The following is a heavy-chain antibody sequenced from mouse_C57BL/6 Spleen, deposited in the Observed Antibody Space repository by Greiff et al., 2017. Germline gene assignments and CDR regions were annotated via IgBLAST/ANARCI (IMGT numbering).Heavy chain of an antibody. CDR3: ARGDDYDFDY. J-gene: IGHJ2*01. CDR2: ISDGGSYT. CDR1: GFTFSSYA. Sequence: EVKLVESGGGLVKPGGSLKLSCAASGFTFSSYAMSWVRQTPEKRLEWVATISDGGSYTYYPDNVKGRFTISRDNAKNNLYLQMSHLKSEDTAMYYCARGDDYDFDYWGQGTTLTVSS. V-gene: IGHV5-4*03. D-gene: IGHD2-4*01.